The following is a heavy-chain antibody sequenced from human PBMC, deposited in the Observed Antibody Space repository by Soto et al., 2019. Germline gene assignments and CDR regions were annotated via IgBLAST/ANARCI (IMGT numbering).Heavy chain of an antibody. J-gene: IGHJ6*02. V-gene: IGHV1-69*13. D-gene: IGHD3-22*01. Sequence: SVKVSCKASGGTFSSYAISWVRQAPGQGLEWMGGIIPIFGTANYAQKFQGRVTITADESTSTAYMALSSLRSEDKAVYYCARDGGYYDSRGDSKYYYYGMDAWGQGTTVTVSS. CDR1: GGTFSSYA. CDR2: IIPIFGTA. CDR3: ARDGGYYDSRGDSKYYYYGMDA.